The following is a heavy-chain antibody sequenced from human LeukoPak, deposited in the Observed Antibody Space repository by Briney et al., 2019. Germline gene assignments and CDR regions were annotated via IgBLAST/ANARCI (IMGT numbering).Heavy chain of an antibody. V-gene: IGHV3-33*06. CDR1: GFTFSTYA. Sequence: GRSLRLSCAASGFTFSTYAMHWVRQAPGKGLEWVAVIWYDGSNKYYADSVKGRFTISIDNSKNTLYLQMNSLRAEDTAVYYCAKGKGNYYDRSGYYVLDYWGQGTLVTVSS. D-gene: IGHD3-22*01. CDR3: AKGKGNYYDRSGYYVLDY. CDR2: IWYDGSNK. J-gene: IGHJ4*02.